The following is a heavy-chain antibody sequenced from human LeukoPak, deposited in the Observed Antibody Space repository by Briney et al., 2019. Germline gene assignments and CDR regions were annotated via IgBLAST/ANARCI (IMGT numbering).Heavy chain of an antibody. D-gene: IGHD6-19*01. CDR1: GFTFSSYS. CDR2: ISSSSSYI. V-gene: IGHV3-21*01. Sequence: PGGSLRLSCAASGFTFSSYSMNWVRQAPGKGLEWVSSISSSSSYIYYADSVKGRFTISRDNAKNSLYLQMNSLRAEDTAVYYCARDMLAVAGTWPWGQGTLVTVSS. J-gene: IGHJ5*02. CDR3: ARDMLAVAGTWP.